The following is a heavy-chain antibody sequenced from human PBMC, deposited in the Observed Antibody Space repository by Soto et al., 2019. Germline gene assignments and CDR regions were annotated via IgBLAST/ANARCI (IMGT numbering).Heavy chain of an antibody. CDR2: IYHSGNT. CDR1: GGSISSSNW. Sequence: QVQLQESGPGLVKPSGTLSLTCAVSGGSISSSNWWSWVRQPPGKGLEWIGEIYHSGNTNYNPSLKSRVTMGVDKSRNQFSLRLSSVTAAATDVYYCARRWGEGRVDYWGQGTLVTVSS. J-gene: IGHJ4*02. CDR3: ARRWGEGRVDY. V-gene: IGHV4-4*02. D-gene: IGHD3-16*01.